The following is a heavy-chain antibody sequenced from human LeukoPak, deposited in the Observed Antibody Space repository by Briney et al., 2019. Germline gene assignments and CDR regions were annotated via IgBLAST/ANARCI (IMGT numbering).Heavy chain of an antibody. CDR2: IGGSSGYI. D-gene: IGHD3-10*01. CDR3: AKAYGSGYYYAYFDN. V-gene: IGHV3-21*04. CDR1: GFTFSNYY. Sequence: GGSLRLSCAASGFTFSNYYMSWVRQAPGKGLEWVSSIGGSSGYIYYADSVKGRFTISRDNSKNTLFLQMNSLAAEDTAMYYCAKAYGSGYYYAYFDNWGQGALVTVSS. J-gene: IGHJ4*02.